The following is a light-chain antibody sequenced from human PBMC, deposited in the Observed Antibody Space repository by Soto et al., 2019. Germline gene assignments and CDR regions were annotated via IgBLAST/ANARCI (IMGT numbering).Light chain of an antibody. CDR2: AAS. J-gene: IGKJ1*01. CDR1: QSIGGF. V-gene: IGKV1-6*01. CDR3: LQDYNYPRT. Sequence: IQMTQSPATLSASVGDRATITCRASQSIGGFLNWYQQKLGKAPKLLIYAASSLQSGVPSRFSGSGSGTDFTLTISSLQPEDFATYYCLQDYNYPRTFGQGTKVDIK.